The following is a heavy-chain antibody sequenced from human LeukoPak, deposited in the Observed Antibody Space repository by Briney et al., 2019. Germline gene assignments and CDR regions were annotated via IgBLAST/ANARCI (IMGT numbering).Heavy chain of an antibody. J-gene: IGHJ4*02. CDR3: AREYYGSGSYYDGYYFDF. D-gene: IGHD3-10*01. CDR2: IIPAFGTT. CDR1: GYTFTSYG. Sequence: ASVKVSCKASGYTFTSYGVTWVRQAPGQGLEWMGLIIPAFGTTHYAQRFQGRVTITSDKSTTTAYMELGSIRSEDTAVYYCAREYYGSGSYYDGYYFDFWGQGTLVTVSS. V-gene: IGHV1-69*06.